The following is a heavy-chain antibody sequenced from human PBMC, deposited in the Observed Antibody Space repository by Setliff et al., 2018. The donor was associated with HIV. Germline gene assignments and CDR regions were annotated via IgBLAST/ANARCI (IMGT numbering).Heavy chain of an antibody. Sequence: KPSETLSLTCTVSGGSIGSSDYYWGWIRQPPGKGLEWIGSIFYTGRTTYNPSLRSRVTISLDTSKTQFSLSLTSVTAADTAMYYCARRGKTENSYVLNWFDPWDQGILVTVSS. CDR3: ARRGKTENSYVLNWFDP. J-gene: IGHJ5*02. V-gene: IGHV4-39*07. D-gene: IGHD5-18*01. CDR1: GGSIGSSDYY. CDR2: IFYTGRT.